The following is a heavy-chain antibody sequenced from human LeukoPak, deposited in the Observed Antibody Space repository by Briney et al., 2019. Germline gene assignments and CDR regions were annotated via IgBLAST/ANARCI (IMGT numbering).Heavy chain of an antibody. J-gene: IGHJ4*02. CDR1: GGTFSSYA. V-gene: IGHV1-69*01. CDR2: IIPIFGTA. Sequence: ASVKVSCKASGGTFSSYAISWVRQAPGRGLEWMGGIIPIFGTANYAQKFQGRVTITADESTSTAYMELSSLRSEDTAVYYCARLICGGDCHLDYWGQGTLVTVSS. CDR3: ARLICGGDCHLDY. D-gene: IGHD2-21*02.